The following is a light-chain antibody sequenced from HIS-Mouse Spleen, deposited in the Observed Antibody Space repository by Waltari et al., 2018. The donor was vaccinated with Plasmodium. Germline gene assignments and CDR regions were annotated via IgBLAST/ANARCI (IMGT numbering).Light chain of an antibody. Sequence: QSALTQPRSVSGSPGQSVTISCTGTSSDVGGYNYVSWYQQHPGKATKLMMYDVSKRPSGGPDRFSGSKSGNTASLTISGLQAEDEADYYCCSYAGSYTWVFGGGTKLTVL. J-gene: IGLJ3*02. CDR1: SSDVGGYNY. CDR2: DVS. CDR3: CSYAGSYTWV. V-gene: IGLV2-11*01.